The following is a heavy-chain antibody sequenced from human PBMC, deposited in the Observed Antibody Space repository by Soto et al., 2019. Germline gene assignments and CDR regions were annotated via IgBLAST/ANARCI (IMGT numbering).Heavy chain of an antibody. D-gene: IGHD6-19*01. J-gene: IGHJ4*02. Sequence: PSETLSLTCTVSGGSISSYYWSWIRQPPGKGLEWIGYIYYSGSTNYNPSLKSRVTISVDTSKNLFSLRLSSVTAADTAVYYCARHGLASSGWTAAGFDYWGQGTLVTVSS. V-gene: IGHV4-59*08. CDR3: ARHGLASSGWTAAGFDY. CDR1: GGSISSYY. CDR2: IYYSGST.